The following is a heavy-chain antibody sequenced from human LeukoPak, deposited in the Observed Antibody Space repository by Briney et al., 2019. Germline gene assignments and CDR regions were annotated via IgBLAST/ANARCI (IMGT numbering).Heavy chain of an antibody. V-gene: IGHV3-7*01. CDR1: GFTFSSYW. D-gene: IGHD5-18*01. CDR2: IKQDGSEK. CDR3: ARDSGHVDTAMAHDY. Sequence: GGSLRLSCAASGFTFSSYWMSWVRQAPGKGLEWVANIKQDGSEKYYVDSVKGRFTISRDNAKNSLYLQMNSLRAEDTAVYYCARDSGHVDTAMAHDYWGQGTLVTVSS. J-gene: IGHJ4*02.